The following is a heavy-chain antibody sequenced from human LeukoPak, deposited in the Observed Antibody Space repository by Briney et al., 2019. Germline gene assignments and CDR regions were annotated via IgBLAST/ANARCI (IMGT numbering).Heavy chain of an antibody. D-gene: IGHD3-10*01. Sequence: GGSLRLSCATSGFTFSNAWMSWVRQAPGKGVEWVGRIKSKTDGGTTDYAAPVKGRFTISRDDSKNTLYLQMNSLKTEDTAVYYCAKVRPVLLRGNYMDVWGKGTTVTVSS. CDR1: GFTFSNAW. CDR3: AKVRPVLLRGNYMDV. CDR2: IKSKTDGGTT. J-gene: IGHJ6*03. V-gene: IGHV3-15*01.